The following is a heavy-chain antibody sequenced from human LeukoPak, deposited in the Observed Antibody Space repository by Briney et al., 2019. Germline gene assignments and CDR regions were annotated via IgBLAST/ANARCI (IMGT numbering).Heavy chain of an antibody. Sequence: ASVKVSCKASGYTFNGHYMHWVRQAPGQGHEWMGWINPNSGGTNYAQKFQGRVTMTRDTSISTAYMELSRLRSGDTAVYYCARTASITIFGVPFPGYWGQGTLVTVSS. D-gene: IGHD3-3*01. CDR3: ARTASITIFGVPFPGY. J-gene: IGHJ4*02. V-gene: IGHV1-2*02. CDR1: GYTFNGHY. CDR2: INPNSGGT.